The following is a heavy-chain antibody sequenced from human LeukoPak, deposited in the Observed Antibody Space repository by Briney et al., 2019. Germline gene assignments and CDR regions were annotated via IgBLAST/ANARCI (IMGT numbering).Heavy chain of an antibody. D-gene: IGHD2-21*01. V-gene: IGHV3-23*01. J-gene: IGHJ4*02. CDR3: AKAPVTTCRGAYCYPFDY. Sequence: QSGGSLRLSCAASGFTFSSYGMSWVRQAPGKGLEWVSAISGSGGSTYYADSVKGRFTISRDSSKNTLFLQMNRLRPEDAAVYYCAKAPVTTCRGAYCYPFDYWGQGTLVTVSS. CDR2: ISGSGGST. CDR1: GFTFSSYG.